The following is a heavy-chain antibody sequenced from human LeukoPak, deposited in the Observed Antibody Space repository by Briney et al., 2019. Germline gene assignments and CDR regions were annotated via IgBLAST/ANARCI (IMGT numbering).Heavy chain of an antibody. CDR3: AKDLKRITIFGVVIPPSTFDY. J-gene: IGHJ4*02. D-gene: IGHD3-3*01. CDR2: IRCDGSNK. Sequence: GGSLRLSYAASGFTFSSYGMHWVRQAPGKGLEWVAFIRCDGSNKYYADSVKGRFTISRDNSKNTLYLQMNSLRAEDTAVYYCAKDLKRITIFGVVIPPSTFDYWGQGTLVTVSS. CDR1: GFTFSSYG. V-gene: IGHV3-30*02.